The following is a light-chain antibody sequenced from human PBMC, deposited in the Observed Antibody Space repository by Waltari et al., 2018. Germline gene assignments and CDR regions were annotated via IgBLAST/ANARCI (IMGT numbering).Light chain of an antibody. CDR3: QTGGHGTWV. Sequence: QLVLTQSPSASASLGASVKLTCTLTSRHISNVIAWLPQHPRKGPRYLMKVNSDGSHSKGDDIPDRFSGSSSGAERYLTISSLQSEDEADYYCQTGGHGTWVFGGGTKLTVL. J-gene: IGLJ3*02. CDR1: SRHISNV. CDR2: VNSDGSH. V-gene: IGLV4-69*01.